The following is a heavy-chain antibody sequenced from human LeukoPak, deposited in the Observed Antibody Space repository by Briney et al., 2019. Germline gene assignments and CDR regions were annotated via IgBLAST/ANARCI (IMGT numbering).Heavy chain of an antibody. D-gene: IGHD6-19*01. J-gene: IGHJ4*02. Sequence: PSETLSLTCAVYGGSFSGYYWSWIRQPPGKGLEWIGEINHSGSTNYNPSLKSRVTISVDTSKNQFSLKLSSVTAADTAVYYCARLAGYSSGWYYRSTALHSDYWGQGTLVTVSS. V-gene: IGHV4-34*01. CDR2: INHSGST. CDR1: GGSFSGYY. CDR3: ARLAGYSSGWYYRSTALHSDY.